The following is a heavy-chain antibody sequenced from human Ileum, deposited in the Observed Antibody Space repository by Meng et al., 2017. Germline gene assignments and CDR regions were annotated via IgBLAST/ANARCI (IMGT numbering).Heavy chain of an antibody. Sequence: QVQLVRSGAGVNKPGASVKVSCEASGYTFLTFHIHWVRQAPGQGLEWMGTIFSSGSTRYAQKFQGRVTMTRDTSTTTVYMELSSLRSEDTAVYYCAGEKPSNYWFDPWGQGTLVTVSS. V-gene: IGHV1-46*01. CDR2: IFSSGST. CDR1: GYTFLTFH. J-gene: IGHJ5*02. CDR3: AGEKPSNYWFDP. D-gene: IGHD4-11*01.